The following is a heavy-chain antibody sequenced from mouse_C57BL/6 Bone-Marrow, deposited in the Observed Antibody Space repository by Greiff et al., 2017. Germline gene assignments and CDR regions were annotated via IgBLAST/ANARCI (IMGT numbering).Heavy chain of an antibody. D-gene: IGHD2-5*01. CDR1: GYTFTSYW. J-gene: IGHJ4*01. V-gene: IGHV1-61*01. CDR2: IYPSDSET. CDR3: ARRRAYYSNYDAMDY. Sequence: QVQLQQPGAELVRPGSSVKLSCKASGYTFTSYWMDWVKQRPGQGLEWIGNIYPSDSETHYNQKFKDKATLTVDQSSSTAYMQLSSLTSEDSAVYVYARRRAYYSNYDAMDYWGQGTSVTVSS.